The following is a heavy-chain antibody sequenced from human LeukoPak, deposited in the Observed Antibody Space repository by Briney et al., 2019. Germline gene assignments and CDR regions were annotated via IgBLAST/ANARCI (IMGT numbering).Heavy chain of an antibody. CDR1: GFTFSSYA. Sequence: GGSLRLSCAASGFTFSSYAMSWVRQAPGKGLEWVSAISGSGGSTYYADSVKGRFTISRDNSKNTLYLQMNSLRAEDTAVYYCAKAPPVEWLVLRYYYMDVWGKGTTVTVSS. CDR2: ISGSGGST. V-gene: IGHV3-23*01. J-gene: IGHJ6*03. CDR3: AKAPPVEWLVLRYYYMDV. D-gene: IGHD6-19*01.